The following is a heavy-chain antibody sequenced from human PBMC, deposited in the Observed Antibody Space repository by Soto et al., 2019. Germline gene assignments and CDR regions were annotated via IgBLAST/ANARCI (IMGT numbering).Heavy chain of an antibody. D-gene: IGHD3-16*01. Sequence: PGGSLRLSCSASGFALSDHYFDWVRQAPGKGLEWVSGISGSGGRTYYADSVKGRFTISRDNSNNTLSLQMHILRVEDTAVYFCAKGGYYSLFDIWGQGTMVTVSS. J-gene: IGHJ3*02. V-gene: IGHV3-23*01. CDR1: GFALSDHY. CDR2: ISGSGGRT. CDR3: AKGGYYSLFDI.